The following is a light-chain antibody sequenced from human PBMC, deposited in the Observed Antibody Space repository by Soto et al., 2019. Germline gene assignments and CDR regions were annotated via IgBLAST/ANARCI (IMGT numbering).Light chain of an antibody. J-gene: IGLJ3*02. CDR2: STY. V-gene: IGLV8-61*01. CDR1: SGSVSTSYF. Sequence: QAVVTQEPLFSVSPGGTVTLTCGLSSGSVSTSYFPSWYQQTPGQAPRTLIYSTYTRSSGVPDRFSGSILENKAALTITGAQADDEANYYCVLHMGSGIWVFGGGTKLTVL. CDR3: VLHMGSGIWV.